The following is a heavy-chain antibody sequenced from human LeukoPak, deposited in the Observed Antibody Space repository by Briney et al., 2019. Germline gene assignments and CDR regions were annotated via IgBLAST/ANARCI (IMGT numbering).Heavy chain of an antibody. Sequence: PSQTLSLTCTVSGGSICSGGYYWSWIRQHPGKGLEWIGYIYYSGSTYYNPSLKSRVTISVDTSKNQFSLKLSSVTAADTAVYYCARGAILTGLDYWGQGTLVTVSS. V-gene: IGHV4-31*03. J-gene: IGHJ4*02. CDR3: ARGAILTGLDY. CDR2: IYYSGST. D-gene: IGHD3-9*01. CDR1: GGSICSGGYY.